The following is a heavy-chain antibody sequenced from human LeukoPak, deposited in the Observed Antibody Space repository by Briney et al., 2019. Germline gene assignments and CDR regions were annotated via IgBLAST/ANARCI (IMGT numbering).Heavy chain of an antibody. CDR1: GFTFSSYW. V-gene: IGHV4-39*01. Sequence: GSLRLSCAASGFTFSSYWMSWVRQPPGKGLEWIGSIYYSGSTYYNPSLKSRVTISVDTSKNQFSLKLSSVTAADTAVYYCARASVTYYYYYYMDVWGKGTTVTVSS. J-gene: IGHJ6*03. D-gene: IGHD4-11*01. CDR3: ARASVTYYYYYYMDV. CDR2: IYYSGST.